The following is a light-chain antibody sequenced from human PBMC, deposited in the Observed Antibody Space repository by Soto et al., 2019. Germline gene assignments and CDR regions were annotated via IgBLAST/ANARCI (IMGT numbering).Light chain of an antibody. CDR2: DVT. CDR1: SSDVGGYNY. V-gene: IGLV2-8*01. Sequence: QSALTQPPSASGSPGQSVTISCTGTSSDVGGYNYVSWYQQHPGKAPKLMIYDVTKRPSGVPDRFSGSKSGNTASLTVSGLLAEDEADYYCSSYAVTHIVFGTGTKVTVL. J-gene: IGLJ1*01. CDR3: SSYAVTHIV.